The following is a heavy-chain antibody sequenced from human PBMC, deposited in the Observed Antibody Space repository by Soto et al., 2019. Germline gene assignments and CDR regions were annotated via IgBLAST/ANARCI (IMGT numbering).Heavy chain of an antibody. CDR2: TRDKAQCYST. J-gene: IGHJ4*02. CDR1: GIIVSVHY. Sequence: RHAGAEGGIIVSVHYVVCERKAEGKVLEWVGRTRDKAQCYSTAYAASVKGRFTTSRDESKNSVYLQKNSVKTEDTAVYYCVRATYLSDRSGYTRCFDYGGQGTLVTVPS. V-gene: IGHV3-72*01. CDR3: VRATYLSDRSGYTRCFDY. D-gene: IGHD3-22*01.